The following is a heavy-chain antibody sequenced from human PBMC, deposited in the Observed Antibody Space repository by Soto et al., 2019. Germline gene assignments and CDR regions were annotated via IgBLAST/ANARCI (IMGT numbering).Heavy chain of an antibody. V-gene: IGHV1-3*01. Sequence: ASVKVSCKASGYTFTNYAMHWVRQAPGQRLEWMGWINAGNGITKYSQKFQGRVTITRDTSASTAFMELSSLRSEDTAVYYCAREDAVGATGRYFDYWGQGTLVTVSS. CDR3: AREDAVGATGRYFDY. J-gene: IGHJ4*02. CDR2: INAGNGIT. D-gene: IGHD1-26*01. CDR1: GYTFTNYA.